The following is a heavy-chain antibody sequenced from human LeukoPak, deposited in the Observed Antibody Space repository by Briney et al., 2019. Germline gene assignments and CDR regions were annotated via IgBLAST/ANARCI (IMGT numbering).Heavy chain of an antibody. Sequence: GGSLRLSCAASGFTFNTYAMHWVRQAPGKGLEWLSLISFDATNIHYADSVKGRFTISRDNSKNTLYQQMNSLRDEDTAVYYCARDVPPHDYWGQGTLVTVSS. J-gene: IGHJ4*02. CDR1: GFTFNTYA. CDR3: ARDVPPHDY. V-gene: IGHV3-30-3*01. CDR2: ISFDATNI.